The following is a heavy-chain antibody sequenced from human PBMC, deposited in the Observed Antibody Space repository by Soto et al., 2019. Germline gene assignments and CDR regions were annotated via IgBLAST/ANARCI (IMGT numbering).Heavy chain of an antibody. Sequence: QVQLVESGGGVVQPGRSLRLSCAASGFTFSSYGMHWVRQAPGKGLEWVAVISYDGSNKYYADSVKGRFTISRDNSKNTLYLQMNSLRAEDTAVYYCAKDHPYYDFWSGTFDHWGQGTLVTVSS. V-gene: IGHV3-30*18. CDR1: GFTFSSYG. CDR2: ISYDGSNK. CDR3: AKDHPYYDFWSGTFDH. D-gene: IGHD3-3*01. J-gene: IGHJ5*02.